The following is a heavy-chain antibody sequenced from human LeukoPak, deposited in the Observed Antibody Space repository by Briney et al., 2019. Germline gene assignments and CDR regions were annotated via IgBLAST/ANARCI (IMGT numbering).Heavy chain of an antibody. CDR1: GFTVSSHG. D-gene: IGHD3-16*01. J-gene: IGHJ5*02. CDR2: ITGSGGNR. V-gene: IGHV3-23*01. CDR3: AKDDNYIRFLS. Sequence: GGSLRLSCAASGFTVSSHGMNWVRQAPGKGRGWVSGITGSGGNRYYADSVKGRFTISRDNSRNTLYLQMNSLRAEDTAVYYCAKDDNYIRFLSWGQGTLVTVSS.